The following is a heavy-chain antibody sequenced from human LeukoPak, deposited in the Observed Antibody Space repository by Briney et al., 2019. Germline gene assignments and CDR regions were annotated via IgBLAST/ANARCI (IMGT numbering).Heavy chain of an antibody. J-gene: IGHJ4*02. CDR2: INGDGSGT. Sequence: PAESLRLSCAASGFAFTDYWMHWVRQAPGKGLVWVSRINGDGSGTSYEDSVKGRFTSSRDNAKNTVYLQMNSLRAEDTAVYYCTRDFYGIDYWGQGTLVTVSS. CDR1: GFAFTDYW. CDR3: TRDFYGIDY. D-gene: IGHD3-10*01. V-gene: IGHV3-74*01.